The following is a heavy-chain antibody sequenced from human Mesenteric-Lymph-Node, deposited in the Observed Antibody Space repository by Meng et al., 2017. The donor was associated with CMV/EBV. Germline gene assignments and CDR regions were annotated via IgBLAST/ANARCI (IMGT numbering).Heavy chain of an antibody. CDR1: GFTFSSYE. V-gene: IGHV3-48*03. CDR2: ISSSGSTI. J-gene: IGHJ4*02. Sequence: GESLKISCTASGFTFSSYEMNWVRQAPGKGLEWVSYISSSGSTIYYADSVKGRFTISRDNAKNSLYLQMNSLRAEDTAVYYCARDRDYVWGSHMDYWGQGTLVTVSS. D-gene: IGHD3-16*01. CDR3: ARDRDYVWGSHMDY.